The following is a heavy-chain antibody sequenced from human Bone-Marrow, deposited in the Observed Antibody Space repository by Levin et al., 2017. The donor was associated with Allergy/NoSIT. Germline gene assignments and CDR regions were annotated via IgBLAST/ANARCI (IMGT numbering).Heavy chain of an antibody. CDR3: AKDLKLVEMATTLYYYYYYGMDV. CDR2: ISYDGSNK. D-gene: IGHD5-24*01. V-gene: IGHV3-30*18. Sequence: PGESLKISCAASGFTFSSYGMHWVRQAPGKGLEWVAVISYDGSNKYYADSVKGRFTISRDNSKNTLYLQMNSLRAEDTAVYYCAKDLKLVEMATTLYYYYYYGMDVWGQGTTVTVSS. CDR1: GFTFSSYG. J-gene: IGHJ6*02.